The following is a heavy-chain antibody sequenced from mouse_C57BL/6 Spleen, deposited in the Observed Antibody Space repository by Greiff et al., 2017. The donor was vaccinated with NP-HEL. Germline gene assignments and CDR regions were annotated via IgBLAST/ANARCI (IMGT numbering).Heavy chain of an antibody. V-gene: IGHV1-18*01. Sequence: EVQLQQSGPELVKPGASVKIPCKASGYTFTDYNMDWVKQSHGKSLEWIGDINPNNGGTIYNQKFKGKATLTVDKSSSTAYMEPRSLTSEDTAVYYCARVDYPVGFAYWGQGTLVTVSA. J-gene: IGHJ3*01. CDR1: GYTFTDYN. D-gene: IGHD2-4*01. CDR2: INPNNGGT. CDR3: ARVDYPVGFAY.